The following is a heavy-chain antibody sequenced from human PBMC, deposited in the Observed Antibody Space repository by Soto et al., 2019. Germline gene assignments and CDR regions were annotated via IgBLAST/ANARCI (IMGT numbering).Heavy chain of an antibody. CDR3: ARDGSRGADPDY. D-gene: IGHD3-10*01. CDR2: IIPIFGTA. CDR1: GGSFSSYA. V-gene: IGHV1-69*13. J-gene: IGHJ4*02. Sequence: SVNVSCKASGGSFSSYAISWVRQAPGQGLEWMGGIIPIFGTANYAQKFQGRVTITADESTSTAYMELSSLRSEDTAVYYCARDGSRGADPDYWGQGTLVTVSS.